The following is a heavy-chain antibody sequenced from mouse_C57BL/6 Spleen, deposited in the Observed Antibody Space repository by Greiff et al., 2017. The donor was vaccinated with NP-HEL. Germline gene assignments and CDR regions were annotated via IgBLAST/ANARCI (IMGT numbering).Heavy chain of an antibody. CDR1: GYTFTSYW. Sequence: QVQLQQPGTELVKPGASVKLSCKASGYTFTSYWMHWVKQRPGQGLEWIGNINPSNGGTNYNEKFKSKATLTVDKSSSTAYMQLSSLTSEDSAVYYCARELYYYYGSSYRWYFDVWGTGTTVTVSS. CDR3: ARELYYYYGSSYRWYFDV. CDR2: INPSNGGT. V-gene: IGHV1-53*01. J-gene: IGHJ1*03. D-gene: IGHD1-1*01.